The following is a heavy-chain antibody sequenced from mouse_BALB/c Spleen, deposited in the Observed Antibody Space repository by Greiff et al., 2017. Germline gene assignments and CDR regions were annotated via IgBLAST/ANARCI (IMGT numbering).Heavy chain of an antibody. J-gene: IGHJ1*01. CDR2: IDPSNSET. Sequence: VHVKQSGPELVKPGASVKIPCKASGYTFTDYNMDWVKQSHGKSLEWIGMIDPSNSETRLNQKFKDKATLNVDKSSNTAYMQLSSLTSEDSAVYYCVYRYDPLDVWGAGTTVTVSS. D-gene: IGHD2-14*01. CDR1: GYTFTDYN. CDR3: VYRYDPLDV. V-gene: IGHV1-18*01.